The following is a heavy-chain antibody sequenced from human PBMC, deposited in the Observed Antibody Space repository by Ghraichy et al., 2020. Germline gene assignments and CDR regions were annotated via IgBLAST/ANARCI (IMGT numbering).Heavy chain of an antibody. V-gene: IGHV3-21*01. CDR3: ARDQKSWVYYYGMDV. Sequence: GGSLRLSCAASGFTFSSYSMNWVRQAPGKGLEWVSSISSSSSYIYYADSVKGRFTISRDNAKNSLYLQMNSLRAEDTAVYYCARDQKSWVYYYGMDVWGQGTTVTVSS. CDR2: ISSSSSYI. CDR1: GFTFSSYS. J-gene: IGHJ6*02. D-gene: IGHD3-10*01.